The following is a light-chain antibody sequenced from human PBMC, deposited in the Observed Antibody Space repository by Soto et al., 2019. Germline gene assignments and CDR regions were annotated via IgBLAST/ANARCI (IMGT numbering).Light chain of an antibody. J-gene: IGKJ1*01. CDR2: GAS. CDR1: QSISSSF. V-gene: IGKV3-20*01. Sequence: DIVLTQSPGTLSLSPGQRATLACWSSQSISSSFLAWYQQKPGQAPRLLIYGASSRATGIPDRFSGSGSGTDFTLTISRLEPEDFAVYYCQQCGSSPETFGQGTKVDIK. CDR3: QQCGSSPET.